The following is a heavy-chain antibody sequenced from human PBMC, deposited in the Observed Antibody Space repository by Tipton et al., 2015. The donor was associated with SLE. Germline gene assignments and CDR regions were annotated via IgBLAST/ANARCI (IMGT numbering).Heavy chain of an antibody. CDR2: IRNDGRNE. J-gene: IGHJ4*02. D-gene: IGHD6-13*01. CDR3: AKDRRAAAPGDFDY. Sequence: SLRLSCAASGFTFSSYSMNWVRQAPGKGLEWVAFIRNDGRNEYYADSVKGRFTISRDNSKNTLYVQMNSLRVEDTAVYYCAKDRRAAAPGDFDYWGQGTLVTVSS. V-gene: IGHV3-30*02. CDR1: GFTFSSYS.